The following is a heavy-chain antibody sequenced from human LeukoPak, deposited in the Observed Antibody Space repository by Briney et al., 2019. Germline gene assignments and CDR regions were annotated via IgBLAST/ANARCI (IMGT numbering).Heavy chain of an antibody. CDR1: GYTFTSYG. CDR2: ISAYNGNT. J-gene: IGHJ4*02. D-gene: IGHD3-3*01. CDR3: ASSTDGDYDFWSGYFV. V-gene: IGHV1-18*01. Sequence: ASVEVSCKASGYTFTSYGISWVRQAPGQGLEWVGWISAYNGNTNYAQKLQGRVTMTTDTSTSTAYMELRSLRSDDTAVYYCASSTDGDYDFWSGYFVWGQGTLVTVSS.